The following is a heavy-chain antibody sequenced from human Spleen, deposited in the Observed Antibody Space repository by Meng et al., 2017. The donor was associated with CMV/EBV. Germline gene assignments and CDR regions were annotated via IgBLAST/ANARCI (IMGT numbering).Heavy chain of an antibody. CDR2: IYWNDDI. Sequence: SGFSLSTSGGGVGWIRQPPGEALECLAVIYWNDDIRYSPSLKSRLTITKDTSKNQVVLTMANMDPVDTATYYCAHGDFWAGYYPHFDYWGQGTLVTVSS. D-gene: IGHD3/OR15-3a*01. V-gene: IGHV2-5*01. CDR3: AHGDFWAGYYPHFDY. J-gene: IGHJ4*02. CDR1: GFSLSTSGGG.